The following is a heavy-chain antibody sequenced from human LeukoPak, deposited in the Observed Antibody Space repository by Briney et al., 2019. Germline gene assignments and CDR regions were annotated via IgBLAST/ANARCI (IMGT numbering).Heavy chain of an antibody. J-gene: IGHJ4*02. CDR3: ARDDYSYGQPYHFDY. D-gene: IGHD5-18*01. CDR2: ISSSSSYI. Sequence: GSLRLSCAASGFTFSSYSMNWVRQAPGKGLEWVSSISSSSSYIYYADSVKGRFTISRDNAKNSLYLQMNSLRAEDTAVYYCARDDYSYGQPYHFDYWGQGTLVTVSS. CDR1: GFTFSSYS. V-gene: IGHV3-21*01.